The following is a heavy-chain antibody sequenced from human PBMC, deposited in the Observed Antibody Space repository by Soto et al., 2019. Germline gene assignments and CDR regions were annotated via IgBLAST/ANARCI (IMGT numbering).Heavy chain of an antibody. D-gene: IGHD2-2*01. V-gene: IGHV4-59*01. CDR3: ARGTLPYYFDY. J-gene: IGHJ4*02. Sequence: PSETLSLTCTVSGGSISSYYWSRIRQPPGKGLEWIGYIYYRGSTNYNPSLKSRVTISVDTSKNQFSLKLSSVTAADTAVYYCARGTLPYYFDYWGQGTLVTVSS. CDR1: GGSISSYY. CDR2: IYYRGST.